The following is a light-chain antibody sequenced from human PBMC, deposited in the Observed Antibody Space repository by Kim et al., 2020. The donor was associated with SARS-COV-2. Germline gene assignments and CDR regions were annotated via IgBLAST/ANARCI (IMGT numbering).Light chain of an antibody. CDR2: DVS. CDR1: SSDVGGYNY. V-gene: IGLV2-14*01. Sequence: QSALTQPASVSGSPGQSITISCTGTSSDVGGYNYVSWYQQHPGKAPKLMIYDVSKRPSGVSNRFSGSKSDNTASLTISGLQAEDEADYCCSSYTSSSTYWVFGGGTQLADL. J-gene: IGLJ3*02. CDR3: SSYTSSSTYWV.